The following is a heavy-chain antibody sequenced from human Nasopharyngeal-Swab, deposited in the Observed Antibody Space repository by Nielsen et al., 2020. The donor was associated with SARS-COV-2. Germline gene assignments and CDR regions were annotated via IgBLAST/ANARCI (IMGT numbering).Heavy chain of an antibody. D-gene: IGHD3-22*01. CDR3: ARRGSGYKAFPFDY. J-gene: IGHJ4*02. Sequence: ASVKVSCKVSGYTLTELSMHWVRQAPGKGLEWMGGFDPEDGETIYAQKFQGRVTMTEDTSTDTAYMELSSLRSEDTAVYYCARRGSGYKAFPFDYWGQGTLVTVSS. CDR2: FDPEDGET. V-gene: IGHV1-24*01. CDR1: GYTLTELS.